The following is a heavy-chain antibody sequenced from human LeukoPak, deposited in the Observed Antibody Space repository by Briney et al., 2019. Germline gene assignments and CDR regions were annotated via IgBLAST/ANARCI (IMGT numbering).Heavy chain of an antibody. Sequence: GGSLRLSCAASGFTFSSYSMNWVRQAPGKGLVWVSRINSDGSSTSYADSVKGRFTISRDNAKNTLYLQMNSLRAEDTAVYYCAREGVWRQQLVDYYYGMDVWGQGTTVTVSS. V-gene: IGHV3-74*01. D-gene: IGHD6-13*01. CDR2: INSDGSST. CDR3: AREGVWRQQLVDYYYGMDV. CDR1: GFTFSSYS. J-gene: IGHJ6*02.